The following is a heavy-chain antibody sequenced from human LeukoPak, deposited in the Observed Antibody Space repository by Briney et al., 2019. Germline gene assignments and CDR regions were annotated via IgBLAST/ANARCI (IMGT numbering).Heavy chain of an antibody. J-gene: IGHJ5*02. CDR2: ISAYNGNT. D-gene: IGHD3-10*01. Sequence: ASVKLSCTASGYTFTIYGISWVRHAPGQGLEWMGWISAYNGNTNYAQKLQGRVTMTTDTSTSTAYMELRSLRSDDTAVYYCARVKVRGVTWFDPGGQGTLVTVSA. CDR1: GYTFTIYG. V-gene: IGHV1-18*01. CDR3: ARVKVRGVTWFDP.